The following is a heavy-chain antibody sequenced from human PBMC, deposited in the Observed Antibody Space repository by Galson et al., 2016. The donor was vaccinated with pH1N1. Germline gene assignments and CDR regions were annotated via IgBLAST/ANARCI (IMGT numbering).Heavy chain of an antibody. CDR2: ISSSGGTT. CDR1: GFTFGTYA. Sequence: SLRLSCAASGFTFGTYAMTWVRQAPGKGLEWVSTISSSGGTTFYTDSVKGRFTISRDYSKNTLYLHMNSLRAGGTALYYCARGRYDYDGDFGFWGQGTLVTVSS. V-gene: IGHV3-23*01. CDR3: ARGRYDYDGDFGF. J-gene: IGHJ4*02. D-gene: IGHD4-23*01.